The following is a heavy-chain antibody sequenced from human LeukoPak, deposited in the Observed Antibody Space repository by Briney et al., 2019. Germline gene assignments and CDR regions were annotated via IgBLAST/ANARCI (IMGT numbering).Heavy chain of an antibody. D-gene: IGHD3-22*01. Sequence: SETLSLTCTVSGGSISSSSYYWGWIRQPPGKGLEWIGSIYYSGSTYYNPSLKSRVTISVDTSKNQFSLKLSSVTAADTAVYYCAEHYDSSGYLDYRGQGTLVTVSS. J-gene: IGHJ4*02. V-gene: IGHV4-39*07. CDR2: IYYSGST. CDR1: GGSISSSSYY. CDR3: AEHYDSSGYLDY.